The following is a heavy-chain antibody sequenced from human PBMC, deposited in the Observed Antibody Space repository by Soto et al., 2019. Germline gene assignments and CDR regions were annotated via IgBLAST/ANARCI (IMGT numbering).Heavy chain of an antibody. CDR2: IIPIFGTA. V-gene: IGHV1-69*13. D-gene: IGHD3-22*01. CDR1: GGTFSSYA. J-gene: IGHJ2*01. Sequence: ASVKVSCKASGGTFSSYAISWVRQAPGQGLEWMGGIIPIFGTANYAQKFQGRVTITADESTSTAYMELSSLRSEDTAVYYCARGSYYYDSSGYYYVDAGYWYFDLCGRAPLATVSS. CDR3: ARGSYYYDSSGYYYVDAGYWYFDL.